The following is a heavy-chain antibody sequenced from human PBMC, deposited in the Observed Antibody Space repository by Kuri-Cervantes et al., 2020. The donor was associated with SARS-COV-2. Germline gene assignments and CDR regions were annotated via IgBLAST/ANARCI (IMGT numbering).Heavy chain of an antibody. D-gene: IGHD4-23*01. V-gene: IGHV3-11*04. CDR3: ARDLNDYGGNRKFDY. CDR1: GGSISSSSYY. CDR2: IGPSGTTK. J-gene: IGHJ4*02. Sequence: LSLTCTVSGGSISSSSYYWGWIRQPPGKGLEWVSNIGPSGTTKYYADSVKGRFTISRDNAKNSLYLQMSSLRAEDTAVYYCARDLNDYGGNRKFDYWGQGTLVTVS.